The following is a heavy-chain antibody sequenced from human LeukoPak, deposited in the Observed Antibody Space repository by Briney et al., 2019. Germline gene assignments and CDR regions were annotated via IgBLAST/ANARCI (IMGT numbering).Heavy chain of an antibody. D-gene: IGHD4-23*01. J-gene: IGHJ4*02. V-gene: IGHV3-30*18. CDR3: AKLGGNSTWYSFDY. CDR1: GFTFSSYG. Sequence: SLRLSXAASGFTFSSYGMQWVRQAPGKGLEWVAVISYDGSNKYYADSVKGRFTISRDNSKNPLYLQMNSLRAEDTAVYYCAKLGGNSTWYSFDYWGQGTLVTVSS. CDR2: ISYDGSNK.